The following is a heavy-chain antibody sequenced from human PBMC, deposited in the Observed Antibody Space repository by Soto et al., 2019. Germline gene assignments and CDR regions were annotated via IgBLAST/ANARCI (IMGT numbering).Heavy chain of an antibody. D-gene: IGHD4-4*01. CDR3: ARGLREGYSNYVRFDP. CDR2: IIPIFGTA. Sequence: QVQLVQSGAEVKKPGSSVKVSCKASGGTFSSYAISWVRQAPGQGLEWMGGIIPIFGTANYAQKFQGRVTITADESTSTAYKELSRLRSEDTAVYYCARGLREGYSNYVRFDPWGQGTLVTVSS. V-gene: IGHV1-69*01. CDR1: GGTFSSYA. J-gene: IGHJ5*02.